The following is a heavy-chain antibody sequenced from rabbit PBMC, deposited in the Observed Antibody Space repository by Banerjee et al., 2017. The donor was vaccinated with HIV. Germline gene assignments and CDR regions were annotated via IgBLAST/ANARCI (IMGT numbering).Heavy chain of an antibody. CDR3: ARWMDGYAGYAYANAFDP. D-gene: IGHD6-1*01. J-gene: IGHJ2*01. CDR2: IYAGSSGST. V-gene: IGHV1S40*01. Sequence: QSLEESGGDLVKPGASLALTCTASGFSFSNNFYMCWVRQAPGKGLEWIACIYAGSSGSTYYASWAKGRFTISKTSSTTVTLQMTSLTAADTATYFCARWMDGYAGYAYANAFDPWGPGTLVTVS. CDR1: GFSFSNNFY.